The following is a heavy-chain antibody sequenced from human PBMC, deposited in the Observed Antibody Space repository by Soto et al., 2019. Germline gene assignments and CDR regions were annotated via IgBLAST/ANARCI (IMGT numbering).Heavy chain of an antibody. J-gene: IGHJ6*02. D-gene: IGHD2-21*01. CDR1: EFTFSSYA. CDR2: ISGSGVST. CDR3: AREYSVLIAPPGSTYYYYVMDV. V-gene: IGHV3-23*01. Sequence: PGGSLRLSCAASEFTFSSYAMTWVRQAPGKGLEWVSAISGSGVSTYYADSVKGRFTISRDNSKNTLYLQTNSLRAEDTAVYYCAREYSVLIAPPGSTYYYYVMDVWAQGTTVPVSS.